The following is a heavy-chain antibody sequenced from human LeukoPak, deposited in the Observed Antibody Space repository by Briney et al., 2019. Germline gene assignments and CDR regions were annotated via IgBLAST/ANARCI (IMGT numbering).Heavy chain of an antibody. CDR3: AKVTGYYSSTSCYSSNDY. J-gene: IGHJ4*02. D-gene: IGHD2-2*01. CDR1: GFTFSSYA. CDR2: ISGSGGST. Sequence: GGSLRLSCAASGFTFSSYAMSWVRQAPGKGLEWVSAISGSGGSTYYADSVRGRFTISRDNSKNTLYLQMNSLRAEDTAVYYCAKVTGYYSSTSCYSSNDYWGQGTLVTVSS. V-gene: IGHV3-23*01.